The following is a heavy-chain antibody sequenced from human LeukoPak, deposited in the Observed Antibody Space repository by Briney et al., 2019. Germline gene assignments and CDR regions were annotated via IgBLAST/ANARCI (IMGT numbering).Heavy chain of an antibody. CDR3: ARAPSEIGGYYPEYFRH. D-gene: IGHD3-22*01. CDR1: GFTFSSYW. Sequence: GGSLRLSCAASGFTFSSYWMHWVRQAPGKGLVWVSRIKSDGSTNYADSVKGRFTISRDNAKDTVSLQMNSLRTEDTGVYYCARAPSEIGGYYPEYFRHWGQGTLVTVSS. J-gene: IGHJ1*01. V-gene: IGHV3-74*01. CDR2: IKSDGST.